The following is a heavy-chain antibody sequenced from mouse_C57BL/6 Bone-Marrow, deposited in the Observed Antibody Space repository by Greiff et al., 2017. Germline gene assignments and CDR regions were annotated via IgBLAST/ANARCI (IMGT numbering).Heavy chain of an antibody. Sequence: VQLQQSGAELVRPGTSVKMSCKASGYTFTNYWIGWAKQRPGHGLEWIGDIYPGGGYTNYNEKFKGKATLTADKSSSTAYMQFSSLTSEDSAIYYCARGDYYNYYAMDYWGQGTSVTGSS. CDR2: IYPGGGYT. V-gene: IGHV1-63*01. CDR1: GYTFTNYW. D-gene: IGHD1-1*01. J-gene: IGHJ4*01. CDR3: ARGDYYNYYAMDY.